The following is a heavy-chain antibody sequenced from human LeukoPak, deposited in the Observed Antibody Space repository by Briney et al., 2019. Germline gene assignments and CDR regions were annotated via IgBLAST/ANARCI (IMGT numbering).Heavy chain of an antibody. CDR2: IYTSGST. CDR3: ARRIPYYMDV. V-gene: IGHV4-4*09. J-gene: IGHJ6*03. Sequence: KPSETLSLTCTVPVGSISSYYWTWIRQPPGKGLEWIGYIYTSGSTNYNPSLKSRVTISVDTSKNQFSLKLSSVTAADTAVYYCARRIPYYMDVWGKGTTVTVSS. CDR1: VGSISSYY.